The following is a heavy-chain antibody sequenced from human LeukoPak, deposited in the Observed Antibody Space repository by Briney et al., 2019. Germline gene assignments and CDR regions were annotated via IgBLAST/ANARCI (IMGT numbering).Heavy chain of an antibody. D-gene: IGHD2-2*01. CDR2: IIPIFGTA. Sequence: SVKVSCKASGGTFSSYAISWVRQAPGQGLEWMGGIIPIFGTANYAQKFQGRVTITTDESTSTAYMELSSLRSEDTAVYYCARVRIWWGSTSSWGDYFDYWGQGTLVTVSS. V-gene: IGHV1-69*05. J-gene: IGHJ4*02. CDR1: GGTFSSYA. CDR3: ARVRIWWGSTSSWGDYFDY.